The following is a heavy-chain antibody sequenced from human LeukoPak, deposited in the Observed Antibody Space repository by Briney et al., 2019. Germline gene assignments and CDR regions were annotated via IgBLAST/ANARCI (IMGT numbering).Heavy chain of an antibody. CDR3: ARAKDYYGSGSDEIDY. CDR1: GGSIGSSAYS. J-gene: IGHJ4*02. D-gene: IGHD3-10*01. V-gene: IGHV4-61*08. CDR2: IYYSGST. Sequence: SETLSLTCTVSGGSIGSSAYSWGWIRQPPGKGLEWIGYIYYSGSTNYNPSLKSRVTISVDTSKNQFSLKLSSVTAADTAVYYCARAKDYYGSGSDEIDYWGQGTLVTVSS.